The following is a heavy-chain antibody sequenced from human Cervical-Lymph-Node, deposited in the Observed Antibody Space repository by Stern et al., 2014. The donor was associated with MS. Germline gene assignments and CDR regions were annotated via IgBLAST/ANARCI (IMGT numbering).Heavy chain of an antibody. Sequence: VQLVQSGAEVKKPGESLKISCKGSGYTFTNNWIAWVRQMPGKGLEWMGIIYPDDSDIRYSPSLQGQVTISADKSISTASLQLGSLKPPDSAVYYGARPPPRRKWDDPNYGMDVWGQGTTVTVSS. J-gene: IGHJ6*02. D-gene: IGHD1-1*01. CDR1: GYTFTNNW. V-gene: IGHV5-51*03. CDR3: ARPPPRRKWDDPNYGMDV. CDR2: IYPDDSDI.